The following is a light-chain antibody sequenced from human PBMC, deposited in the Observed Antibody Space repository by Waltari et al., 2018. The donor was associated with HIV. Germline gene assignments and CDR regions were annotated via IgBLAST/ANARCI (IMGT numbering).Light chain of an antibody. CDR1: KLGDTY. CDR3: QAWDSSSAVV. J-gene: IGLJ2*01. Sequence: SYELTQPPSVSVSPGQTASITCSGDKLGDTYASWYQQKPGQSPVLVIYQNSKRPSGIPGRFSGSDSGATAPLTISGTQAVDEADYYCQAWDSSSAVVFGGGTKLTVL. V-gene: IGLV3-1*01. CDR2: QNS.